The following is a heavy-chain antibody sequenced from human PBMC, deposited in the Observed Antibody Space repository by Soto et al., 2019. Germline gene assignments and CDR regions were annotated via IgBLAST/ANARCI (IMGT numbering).Heavy chain of an antibody. Sequence: PGESLKISCKGSGYTFPSYWIGWVRQMPGKGLEWMGIIYPRDSDTRYGPSFQGQVTISADKSISTAYLQWSSLKASDTAMYYCASPLRYVFWSGYVFDYWDQEPQVTVSS. CDR2: IYPRDSDT. CDR3: ASPLRYVFWSGYVFDY. D-gene: IGHD3-3*01. J-gene: IGHJ4*02. CDR1: GYTFPSYW. V-gene: IGHV5-51*01.